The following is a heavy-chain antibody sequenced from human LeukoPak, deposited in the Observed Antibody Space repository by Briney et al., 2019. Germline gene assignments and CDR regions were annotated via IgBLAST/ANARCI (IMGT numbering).Heavy chain of an antibody. CDR3: ARPGVGKGGAFDI. D-gene: IGHD3-3*01. Sequence: ASVKVSCHASGSPFTSYYMHWVRQAPGQGLEWMGRINPNSGGTNYSQKFQGRVTMTRDTSISADYMELSRLRCDDTAVYYCARPGVGKGGAFDIWGQGTMVTVSS. J-gene: IGHJ3*02. CDR1: GSPFTSYY. V-gene: IGHV1-2*06. CDR2: INPNSGGT.